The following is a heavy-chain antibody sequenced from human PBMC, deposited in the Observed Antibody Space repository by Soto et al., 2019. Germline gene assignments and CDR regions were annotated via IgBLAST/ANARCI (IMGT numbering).Heavy chain of an antibody. CDR3: ARELILTGYYMAGLFDY. J-gene: IGHJ4*02. CDR1: GGSISSGGYY. Sequence: SETLSLTCTVSGGSISSGGYYWSWIRRHPGKGLEWIGYIYYSGSTYYNPSLKSRVTISVDTSKNQFSLKLSSVTAADTAVYYCARELILTGYYMAGLFDYWGQGTLVTVSS. D-gene: IGHD3-9*01. CDR2: IYYSGST. V-gene: IGHV4-31*03.